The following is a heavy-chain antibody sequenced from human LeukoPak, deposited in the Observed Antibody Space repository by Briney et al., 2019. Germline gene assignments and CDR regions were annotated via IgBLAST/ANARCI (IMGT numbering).Heavy chain of an antibody. J-gene: IGHJ3*02. V-gene: IGHV4-4*02. D-gene: IGHD6-19*01. CDR3: VANGWYALDI. CDR1: GGSISSTNW. Sequence: SETLSLTCAVSGGSISSTNWWSWVRQSPGKWLEWIGEIYHSGSTNYKPSLRSRVTISVDKSENQFSLNLSSVTAADTAVYYCVANGWYALDIWGQGTMVTVSS. CDR2: IYHSGST.